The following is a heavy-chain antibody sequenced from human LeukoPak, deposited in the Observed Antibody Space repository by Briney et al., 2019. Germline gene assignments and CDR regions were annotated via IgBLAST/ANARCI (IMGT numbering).Heavy chain of an antibody. J-gene: IGHJ4*02. V-gene: IGHV4-34*01. CDR2: INHSGST. D-gene: IGHD3-16*01. CDR1: GGSFSGYY. Sequence: SETLSLTCAVYGGSFSGYYWSWIRQPPGKGLKWIGEINHSGSTNYNPSLKSRVTISVDTSKNQFSLKLSSVTAADTAVYYCARGRNDYDYVWGSPRVFDYWGQGTLVTVSS. CDR3: ARGRNDYDYVWGSPRVFDY.